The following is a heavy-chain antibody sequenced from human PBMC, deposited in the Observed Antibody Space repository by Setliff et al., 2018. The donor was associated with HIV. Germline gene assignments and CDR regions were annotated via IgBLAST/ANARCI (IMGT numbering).Heavy chain of an antibody. D-gene: IGHD3-22*01. CDR3: ARHSGPSSGFRWFDP. Sequence: PSETLSLTCAVSGYSISTAYYWAWIRQPPGKGLEWIGGVHHSGSTYYNPSLKSRVTISVETSKNQFSLKLSSVTAADTAVYYCARHSGPSSGFRWFDPWGQGTLVTVSS. CDR1: GYSISTAYY. V-gene: IGHV4-38-2*01. CDR2: VHHSGST. J-gene: IGHJ5*02.